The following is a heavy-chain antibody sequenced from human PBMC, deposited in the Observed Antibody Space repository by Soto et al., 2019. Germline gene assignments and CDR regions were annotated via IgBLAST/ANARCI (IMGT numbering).Heavy chain of an antibody. V-gene: IGHV4-59*08. CDR1: GGSISSYY. J-gene: IGHJ5*02. D-gene: IGHD2-2*01. Sequence: SETLSLTCTVSGGSISSYYWSWIRQPPGKGLEWIGYIYYSGSTNYNPSLKSRVTISVDTSKNQFSLKLSSVTAADTAVYYCARGNDIVVVPAARGWFDPWGQGTLVTVSS. CDR2: IYYSGST. CDR3: ARGNDIVVVPAARGWFDP.